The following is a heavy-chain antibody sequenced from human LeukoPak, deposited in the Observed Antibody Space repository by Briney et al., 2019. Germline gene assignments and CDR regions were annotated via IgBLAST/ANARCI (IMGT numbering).Heavy chain of an antibody. J-gene: IGHJ3*02. CDR3: ARDLDPYYDSSGYAFDI. D-gene: IGHD3-22*01. V-gene: IGHV1-2*06. Sequence: ASVKVSCKASGYTFTDYYMHWVRQAPGQGLEWMGRINPNSGGTNYAQKFQGRVTMTRDTSISTAYMELSRLRSDDTAVYYCARDLDPYYDSSGYAFDIWGQGTMVTVSS. CDR2: INPNSGGT. CDR1: GYTFTDYY.